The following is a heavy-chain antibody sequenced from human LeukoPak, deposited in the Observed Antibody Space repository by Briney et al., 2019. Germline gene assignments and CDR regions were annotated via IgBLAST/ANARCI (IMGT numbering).Heavy chain of an antibody. V-gene: IGHV1-18*01. CDR1: GYTFTSYG. Sequence: ASVKVSCKASGYTFTSYGISWVRQAPGQGLEWMGWISAYNGNTNYAQKLQGRVTMTTDTSTSTAYMELRSLRSDDTAVYYCAGFQQNPRELTPDAFDIWGQGTMVTVSS. CDR3: AGFQQNPRELTPDAFDI. CDR2: ISAYNGNT. D-gene: IGHD1-7*01. J-gene: IGHJ3*02.